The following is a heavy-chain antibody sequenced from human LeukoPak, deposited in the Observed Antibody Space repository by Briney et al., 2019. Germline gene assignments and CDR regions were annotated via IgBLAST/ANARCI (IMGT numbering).Heavy chain of an antibody. J-gene: IGHJ4*02. D-gene: IGHD3-9*01. CDR1: GGSISSYY. V-gene: IGHV4-59*01. CDR3: ARTLTRYFYYFEY. Sequence: SETLSLTCTVSGGSISSYYWSWIRQPPGKGLEWIGYIYYSGSTNYNPSLKSRVTISVDTSKNQFSLKLSSVTAADTAVYYCARTLTRYFYYFEYWGQGNLDTVSS. CDR2: IYYSGST.